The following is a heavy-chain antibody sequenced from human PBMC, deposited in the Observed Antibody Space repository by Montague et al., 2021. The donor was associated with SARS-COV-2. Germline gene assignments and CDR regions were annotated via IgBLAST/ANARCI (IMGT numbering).Heavy chain of an antibody. CDR2: IYYSGRT. D-gene: IGHD2-15*01. Sequence: SETLSLTCTVSGDSISTSYWAWIRQRPGKGLEWIGYIYYSGRTSYNSSLKSRVTISVDTSKNKISLKLSSVTAADTAVYYCAGGPAATYYYGMDVWGQGTTVTVSS. J-gene: IGHJ6*02. CDR3: AGGPAATYYYGMDV. CDR1: GDSISTSY. V-gene: IGHV4-59*08.